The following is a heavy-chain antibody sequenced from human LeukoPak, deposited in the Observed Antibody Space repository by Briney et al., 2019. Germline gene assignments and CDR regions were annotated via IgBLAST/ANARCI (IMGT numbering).Heavy chain of an antibody. CDR3: ARTAIRERKYCSSTSCYTGRYYFDY. Sequence: PSQTLSLTCTVSGGSISRGDYYWSWIRHPPGKGLEWIGYIYYSGSTYYNPCLKSRVTISVDTSKNQFSLKLSSVTAADTAVYYCARTAIRERKYCSSTSCYTGRYYFDYWGQGTLVTVSS. J-gene: IGHJ4*02. V-gene: IGHV4-30-4*08. D-gene: IGHD2-2*02. CDR2: IYYSGST. CDR1: GGSISRGDYY.